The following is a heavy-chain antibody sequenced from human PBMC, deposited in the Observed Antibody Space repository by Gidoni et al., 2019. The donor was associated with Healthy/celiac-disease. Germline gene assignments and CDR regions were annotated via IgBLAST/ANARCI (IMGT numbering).Heavy chain of an antibody. J-gene: IGHJ4*02. V-gene: IGHV4-4*02. CDR1: VGSISSSNW. CDR2: IYHSGST. CDR3: ARAFLDRWYYFGY. Sequence: QVQLQESGPGLVKPSGTLSLTCAVYVGSISSSNWWSWVRQPQGKGLEWIGEIYHSGSTNYNPSLKSRVTISVDKSKNQFSLKLSSVTAADTAVYYCARAFLDRWYYFGYWGQGTLVTVSS. D-gene: IGHD2-15*01.